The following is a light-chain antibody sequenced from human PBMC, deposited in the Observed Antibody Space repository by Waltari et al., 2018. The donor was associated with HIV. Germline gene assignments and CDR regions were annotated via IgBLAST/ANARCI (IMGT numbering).Light chain of an antibody. J-gene: IGLJ2*01. CDR3: CAYAGSTTYVI. Sequence: LTQPASVSGSPGPSITISCPGTSSDAGGYNLVSRYQQHPGKAPKLMIYEVSKRPSGVSNRFSGSKSGNTASLTISGLQAEDEADYYCCAYAGSTTYVIFGGGTKLTVL. V-gene: IGLV2-23*02. CDR1: SSDAGGYNL. CDR2: EVS.